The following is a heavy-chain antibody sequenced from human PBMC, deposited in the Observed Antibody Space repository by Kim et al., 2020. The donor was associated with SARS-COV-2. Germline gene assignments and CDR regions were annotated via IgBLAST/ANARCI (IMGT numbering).Heavy chain of an antibody. V-gene: IGHV3-66*01. CDR3: AKENGVIWDNYYYYYGVDV. CDR2: IYRGGDT. Sequence: GGSLRLSCEVSGFTVSYNYMSWVRQAPGKGLEWVSAIYRGGDTFYADSVKGRFTISRDNSKNTLYLQMNSLRVEDTGVYYCAKENGVIWDNYYYYYGVDV. D-gene: IGHD2-21*01. CDR1: GFTVSYNY. J-gene: IGHJ6*01.